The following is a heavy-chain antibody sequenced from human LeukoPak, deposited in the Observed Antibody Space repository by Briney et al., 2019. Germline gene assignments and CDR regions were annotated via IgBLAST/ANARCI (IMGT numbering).Heavy chain of an antibody. CDR3: ARDQPEYQLLYWFDP. V-gene: IGHV4-4*07. J-gene: IGHJ5*02. D-gene: IGHD2-2*01. CDR1: GGSISSYY. Sequence: SETLSLTCTVSGGSISSYYWSWIRQPAGKGLEGIGRIYTSGSTNYNPALKRRVTMSVDTYKNQCSLKLSSVTAADTAVYYCARDQPEYQLLYWFDPWGQGTLVTVSS. CDR2: IYTSGST.